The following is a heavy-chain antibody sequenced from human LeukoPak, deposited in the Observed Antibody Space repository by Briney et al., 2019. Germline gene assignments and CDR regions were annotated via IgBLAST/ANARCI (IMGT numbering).Heavy chain of an antibody. D-gene: IGHD5/OR15-5a*01. CDR3: TRGGDFYDLMSYAMDV. CDR2: IIPIFGTA. V-gene: IGHV1-69*05. J-gene: IGHJ6*02. CDR1: GGTFSSYA. Sequence: SVKVSCKASGGTFSSYAISWVRQAPGQGLEWMGGIIPIFGTANYAQKFQGRVTITTDESTSTAYMELSSLRSEDTAVYYCTRGGDFYDLMSYAMDVWGQGTTVTVSS.